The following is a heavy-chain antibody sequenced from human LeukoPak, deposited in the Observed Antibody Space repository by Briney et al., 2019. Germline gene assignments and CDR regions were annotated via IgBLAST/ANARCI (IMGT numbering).Heavy chain of an antibody. V-gene: IGHV1-69*04. J-gene: IGHJ3*02. CDR1: GGTFSSYA. CDR3: ARVLTPDAFDI. Sequence: ASVKVSCKASGGTFSSYAISWVRQAPGQGLEWMGRIIPILGIANYAQKFQGRVTITADKSTSTAYMELSSLRSEDTAVYYCARVLTPDAFDIWGRGTMVTVSS. CDR2: IIPILGIA.